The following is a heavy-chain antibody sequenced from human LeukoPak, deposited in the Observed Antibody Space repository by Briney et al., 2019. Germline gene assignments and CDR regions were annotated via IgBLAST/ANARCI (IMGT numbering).Heavy chain of an antibody. CDR3: ARLRWLHQTYYFDY. Sequence: PSETLPLTCAVYGGSFSVYYWSWVRQPPGKGLEWIGEINHSGSNNYNASLKSRFTISIHTSKKQFSLKLSSVTAADTAVYYCARLRWLHQTYYFDYWGQGTLVTVSS. V-gene: IGHV4-34*01. J-gene: IGHJ4*02. CDR1: GGSFSVYY. CDR2: INHSGSN. D-gene: IGHD5-24*01.